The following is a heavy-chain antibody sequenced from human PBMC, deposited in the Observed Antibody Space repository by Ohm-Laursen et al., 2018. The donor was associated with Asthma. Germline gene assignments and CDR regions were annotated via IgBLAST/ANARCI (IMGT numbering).Heavy chain of an antibody. D-gene: IGHD5-18*01. CDR2: ISYDGSNK. Sequence: SSLRLSCAASGFTFSSYAMHWVRQAPGKGLEWVAVISYDGSNKYYADSVKGRFTISRDNSKNTLYLQMNSLRAEDTALYYCAKDRGFNYGYGMDIWGQGTMVTVSS. CDR1: GFTFSSYA. V-gene: IGHV3-30-3*01. J-gene: IGHJ3*02. CDR3: AKDRGFNYGYGMDI.